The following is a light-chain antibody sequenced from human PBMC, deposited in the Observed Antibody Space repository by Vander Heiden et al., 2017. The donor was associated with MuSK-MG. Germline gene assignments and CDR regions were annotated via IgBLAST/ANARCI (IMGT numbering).Light chain of an antibody. J-gene: IGLJ2*01. CDR1: SRGVGGYDY. CDR3: NSYTTSNTLTVV. CDR2: DVS. Sequence: QSALTQPASVSGSPGQSITISCTGTSRGVGGYDYVSGYHQHPGKAPNLMIFDVSNRPSGVSNRFSCSKSGNTASPTISVLQAEDEADYYCNSYTTSNTLTVVFGGGTKLTVL. V-gene: IGLV2-14*01.